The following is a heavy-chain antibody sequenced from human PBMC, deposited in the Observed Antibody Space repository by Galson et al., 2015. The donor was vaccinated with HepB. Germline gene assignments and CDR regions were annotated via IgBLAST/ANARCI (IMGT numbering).Heavy chain of an antibody. J-gene: IGHJ5*02. Sequence: TWVRQAPGMGLEWVGRIKSKTDGETTDYAAPVKGRFTISRDDSKNRLYLQMNSLKTVDTAVYYCTTDVYYSTYWSWLDPWGQGTLVTVSS. D-gene: IGHD2-8*02. CDR2: IKSKTDGETT. V-gene: IGHV3-15*01. CDR3: TTDVYYSTYWSWLDP.